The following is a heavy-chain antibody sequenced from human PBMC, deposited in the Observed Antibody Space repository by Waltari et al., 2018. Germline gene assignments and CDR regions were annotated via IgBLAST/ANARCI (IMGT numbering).Heavy chain of an antibody. CDR3: ARPAFGYSSSWYFSY. Sequence: QVQLQESGPGLVKPSETLSLTCAVSGYSISSGYYWGWIRQPPGKGLEWIGSIYHSGSTNYNPSLKSRVTISVDTSKNQFSLKLSSVTAADTAVYYCARPAFGYSSSWYFSYWGQGTLVTVSS. D-gene: IGHD6-13*01. CDR1: GYSISSGYY. J-gene: IGHJ4*02. CDR2: IYHSGST. V-gene: IGHV4-38-2*01.